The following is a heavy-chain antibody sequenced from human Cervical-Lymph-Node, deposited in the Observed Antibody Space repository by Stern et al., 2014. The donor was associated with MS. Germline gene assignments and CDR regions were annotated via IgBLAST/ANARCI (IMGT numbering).Heavy chain of an antibody. D-gene: IGHD6-13*01. J-gene: IGHJ6*02. CDR1: GGSITSGGYY. CDR3: ARWIAATRYYGLDV. Sequence: VQLQESGPGLVKPSQTVSLTCTVSGGSITSGGYYWSWIRQHPGKGLEWIGYIYHSGSTFYNSSLKSRVTISVDTPKNQFSLKLNSVTAADTGVYYCARWIAATRYYGLDVWGQGTTVTVSS. V-gene: IGHV4-31*03. CDR2: IYHSGST.